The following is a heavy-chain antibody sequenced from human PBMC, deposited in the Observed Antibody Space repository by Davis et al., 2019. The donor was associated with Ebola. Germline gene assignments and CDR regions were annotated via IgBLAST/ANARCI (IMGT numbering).Heavy chain of an antibody. CDR3: ARVTLWWDDDSGGPTSYYFDF. CDR1: GFSGFTFSYYW. Sequence: PGGSLRLSCAASGFSGFTFSYYWMHWVRQRPGKGLEWVSRIGGSGDTVDYGESVRGRFRVSRDNSKNTLYLQATSLRGEDTATYFCARVTLWWDDDSGGPTSYYFDFWGQGALVTVSS. D-gene: IGHD3-22*01. V-gene: IGHV3-23*01. J-gene: IGHJ4*02. CDR2: IGGSGDTV.